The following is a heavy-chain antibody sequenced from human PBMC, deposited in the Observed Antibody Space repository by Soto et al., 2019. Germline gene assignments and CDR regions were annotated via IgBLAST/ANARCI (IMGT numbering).Heavy chain of an antibody. Sequence: SETLSLTCTVSGASIRSSYWSWIRQPPGKGLEWIGYISNSGTTTFSPSLKSRITISADTSKNQFSLNLKSVTAADTAVYYCARDRLMATAGTARHYFGLDVWGQGTTVTVSS. CDR2: ISNSGTT. D-gene: IGHD5-18*01. CDR1: GASIRSSY. V-gene: IGHV4-59*01. CDR3: ARDRLMATAGTARHYFGLDV. J-gene: IGHJ6*02.